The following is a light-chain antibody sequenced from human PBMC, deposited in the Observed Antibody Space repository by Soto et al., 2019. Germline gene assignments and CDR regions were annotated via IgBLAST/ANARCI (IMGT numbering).Light chain of an antibody. Sequence: EIVLTQSPGTLSLSPGERATLSCRASQSVSSSYLAWYQHKPGQGPRLLIYGASSRATGIPDRFNGSGSGTDFTLTISRLEPEDFALYYCQKYGSSFTFGPGTKVDIK. J-gene: IGKJ3*01. CDR3: QKYGSSFT. CDR2: GAS. CDR1: QSVSSSY. V-gene: IGKV3-20*01.